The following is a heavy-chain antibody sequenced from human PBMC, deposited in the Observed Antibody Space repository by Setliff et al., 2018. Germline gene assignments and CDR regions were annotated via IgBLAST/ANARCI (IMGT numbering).Heavy chain of an antibody. CDR2: IKPGIDTT. J-gene: IGHJ5*02. D-gene: IGHD2-8*01. V-gene: IGHV1-46*02. Sequence: GSVKVSCKTPGKTDDSYHIHWVRQAPGQGLEWMGVIKPGIDTTTYAEMFQGRVTMTTDTSTSIVYMELRVLRSEDTAVYYCLRLVRYCTKIACQATSGDEAWGQGTLVTVSS. CDR3: LRLVRYCTKIACQATSGDEA. CDR1: GKTDDSYH.